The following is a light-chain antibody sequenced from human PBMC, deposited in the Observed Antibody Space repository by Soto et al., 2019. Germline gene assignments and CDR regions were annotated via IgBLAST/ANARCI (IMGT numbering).Light chain of an antibody. Sequence: LTRPASACRSPGQPVPITNTGTSGDVGGYNYVSWYQQHPGKAPKLMIFEVSERPSGVPDRFSASKSGNTASLTVSGLQAEDEADYYCSSYAGSNNYVFGTGTKVTVL. V-gene: IGLV2-8*02. CDR3: SSYAGSNNYV. CDR2: EVS. CDR1: SGDVGGYNY. J-gene: IGLJ1*01.